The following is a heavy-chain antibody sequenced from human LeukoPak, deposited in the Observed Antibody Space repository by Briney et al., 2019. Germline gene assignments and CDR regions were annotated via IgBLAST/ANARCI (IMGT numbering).Heavy chain of an antibody. CDR3: ARGIYYFDY. V-gene: IGHV3-48*01. Sequence: GGSLRLSCAASGFTFSSYSMNWVRQAPGKGLEWVSYISSSSSTKYYADSVKGRFTISRDNGKNSLYLQMNSLRAEDTAVYYCARGIYYFDYWGQGTLVTVSS. CDR1: GFTFSSYS. J-gene: IGHJ4*02. CDR2: ISSSSSTK.